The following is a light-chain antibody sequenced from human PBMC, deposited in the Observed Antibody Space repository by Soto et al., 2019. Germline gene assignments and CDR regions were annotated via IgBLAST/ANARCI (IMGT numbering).Light chain of an antibody. CDR3: QQYGSSPPHT. J-gene: IGKJ2*01. CDR2: GAS. Sequence: EIVLTQSPGTLSLSPGERATLSCRASQSGSSSYLAWYQQKPGQSPRLLIYGASSSPTGIPDRFSGRAAGTDFKIRISRLKFEDGGVDYFQQYGSSPPHTVGEGTKLQI. CDR1: QSGSSSY. V-gene: IGKV3-20*01.